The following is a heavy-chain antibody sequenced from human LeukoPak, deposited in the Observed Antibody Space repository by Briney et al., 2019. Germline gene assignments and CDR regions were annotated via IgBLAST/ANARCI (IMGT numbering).Heavy chain of an antibody. D-gene: IGHD1-14*01. V-gene: IGHV4-39*07. CDR3: ARSRSDPADYYYYYYMDV. CDR1: GGSISTSNYY. Sequence: SETLSLTCTVSGGSISTSNYYWGWIRQPPGKGLEWIGNIFYSGSTYYSPSLKSRVTISVDTSKNQFSLKLSSVTAADTAVYYCARSRSDPADYYYYYYMDVWGKGTTVTVSS. CDR2: IFYSGST. J-gene: IGHJ6*03.